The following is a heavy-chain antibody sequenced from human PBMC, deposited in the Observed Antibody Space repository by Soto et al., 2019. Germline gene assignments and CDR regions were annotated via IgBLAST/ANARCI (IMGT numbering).Heavy chain of an antibody. Sequence: QVQLVQSGAEVKKPGASVKVSCKASGYTFTSYDINWVRQATGQGREWMGWMNPNSGNTGYAQKFQGRATMTRNTSIMKAYMELSSLRSEDTAVYYCARRGYSSSWYYYYYYGMAVWGQGTTVTVSS. V-gene: IGHV1-8*01. CDR1: GYTFTSYD. D-gene: IGHD6-13*01. CDR3: ARRGYSSSWYYYYYYGMAV. J-gene: IGHJ6*02. CDR2: MNPNSGNT.